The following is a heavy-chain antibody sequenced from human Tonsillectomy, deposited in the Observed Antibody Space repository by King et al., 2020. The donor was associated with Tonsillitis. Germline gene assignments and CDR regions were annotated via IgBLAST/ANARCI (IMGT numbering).Heavy chain of an antibody. CDR1: GFTFSSYP. J-gene: IGHJ6*02. Sequence: VQLVESGGGVVQPGRSRRLSCAASGFTFSSYPMHWVRQAPGKGLEWVAVISFDGSNKYYADSVKGRFTISRDNSNNTLYLQMNSLRAADTAVYYCATPRNYYYYYYGMGVWGQGTTVTVSS. V-gene: IGHV3-30*04. CDR3: ATPRNYYYYYYGMGV. CDR2: ISFDGSNK.